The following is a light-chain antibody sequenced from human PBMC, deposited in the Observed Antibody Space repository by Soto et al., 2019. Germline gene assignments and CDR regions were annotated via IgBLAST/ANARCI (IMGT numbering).Light chain of an antibody. CDR3: RQRSNWPPLT. V-gene: IGKV3-11*01. CDR1: QSVSSY. CDR2: DAS. Sequence: EIVFTQSPATLSLSPGERATLSCRASQSVSSYLAWYQQKPGQAPRLLIYDASNRATGIPARFSGSGSGTDFTLTISSLEPEDFAVYYCRQRSNWPPLTFGGGTKVDIK. J-gene: IGKJ4*01.